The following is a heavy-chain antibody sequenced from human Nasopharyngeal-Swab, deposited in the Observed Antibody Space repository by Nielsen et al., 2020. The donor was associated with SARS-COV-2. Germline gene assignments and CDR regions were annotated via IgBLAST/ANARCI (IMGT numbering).Heavy chain of an antibody. CDR1: GYTFTSYY. V-gene: IGHV1-46*01. J-gene: IGHJ4*02. CDR3: ARDRVASTPFGGPEWSFDY. D-gene: IGHD2-15*01. Sequence: ASVKVSCKASGYTFTSYYMHWVRQAPGQGLEWMGIINPSGGSTSYAQKFQGRVTMNRDTSTGTVYMELSSLRSEDTAVYYCARDRVASTPFGGPEWSFDYWGQGTLVTVSS. CDR2: INPSGGST.